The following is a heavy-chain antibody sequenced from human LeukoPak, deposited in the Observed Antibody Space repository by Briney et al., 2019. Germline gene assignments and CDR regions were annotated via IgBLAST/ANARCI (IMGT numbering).Heavy chain of an antibody. CDR3: AAGIAAAVYFDY. CDR1: GYTFTSYG. V-gene: IGHV1-18*01. J-gene: IGHJ4*02. Sequence: ASVKVSCKASGYTFTSYGISWVRQAPGQGLEWMGWISSYNGNTNYAQKLQGRVTMTTDTPTSTAYMELRSLRSDDTAVYHCAAGIAAAVYFDYWGQGTLVTVSS. CDR2: ISSYNGNT. D-gene: IGHD6-13*01.